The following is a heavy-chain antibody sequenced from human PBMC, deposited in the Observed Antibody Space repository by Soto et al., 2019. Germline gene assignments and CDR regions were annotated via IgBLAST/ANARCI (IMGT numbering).Heavy chain of an antibody. D-gene: IGHD3-3*01. CDR2: IKQDGSEK. V-gene: IGHV3-7*01. CDR1: GFTFSSYA. J-gene: IGHJ4*02. Sequence: GGSLRLSCAASGFTFSSYAMSWVRQAPGKGLEWVANIKQDGSEKYYADSVRGRFTISRDNAKNTLYLQMNSLRAEDTAVYYCARGFLEWLPTLFDYWGQGTLVTVSS. CDR3: ARGFLEWLPTLFDY.